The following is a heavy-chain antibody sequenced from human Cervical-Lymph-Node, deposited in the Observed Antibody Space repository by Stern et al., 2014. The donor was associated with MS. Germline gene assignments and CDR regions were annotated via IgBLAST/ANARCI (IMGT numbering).Heavy chain of an antibody. D-gene: IGHD2-21*01. CDR3: ARGDSEAPIYYFDY. CDR2: ITPLFDAT. Sequence: QVQLVQSGAEVKKPGSSVKVSCKTSGGTFNTFAIGWVRQAPGQGLEWMGGITPLFDATNYAQKFQGRLPITADESTRTVYMELSSLRFDDTAMYYCARGDSEAPIYYFDYWGQGTLVTVSS. J-gene: IGHJ4*02. V-gene: IGHV1-69*01. CDR1: GGTFNTFA.